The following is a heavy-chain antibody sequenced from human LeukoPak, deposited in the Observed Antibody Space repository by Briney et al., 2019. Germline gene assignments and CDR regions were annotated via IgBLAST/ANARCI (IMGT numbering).Heavy chain of an antibody. Sequence: SGPTLVKPTQTLTLTCTFSGFSLSTSGVGVGWIRQPPGKALEWLALIYWNDDKRYSPSLKSRLTITKDTSKNQVVLTMTNMDPVDTATYYCAHSGPRTTARSLWFGPSGWFDPWGQGTLVTVSS. CDR1: GFSLSTSGVG. J-gene: IGHJ5*02. CDR3: AHSGPRTTARSLWFGPSGWFDP. D-gene: IGHD3-10*01. CDR2: IYWNDDK. V-gene: IGHV2-5*01.